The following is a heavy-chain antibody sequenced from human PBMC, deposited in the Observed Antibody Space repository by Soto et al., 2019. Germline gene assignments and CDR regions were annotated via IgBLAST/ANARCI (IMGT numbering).Heavy chain of an antibody. CDR1: GFTFSSYW. CDR3: ARDSYGSPYYYYGMDV. CDR2: INGDGSST. D-gene: IGHD3-10*01. J-gene: IGHJ6*02. V-gene: IGHV3-74*01. Sequence: GGSLRLSCAASGFTFSSYWMHWVRQAPGKGLVWVSRINGDGSSTSYADSVKGRFTISRDNAKNTLYLQMNGLRAEDTAVYYCARDSYGSPYYYYGMDVWGQGTTVTVSS.